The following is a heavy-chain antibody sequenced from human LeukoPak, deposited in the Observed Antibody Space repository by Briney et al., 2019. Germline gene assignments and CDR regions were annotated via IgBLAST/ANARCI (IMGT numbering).Heavy chain of an antibody. CDR2: IKADGSLK. CDR1: AFTFSTYW. J-gene: IGHJ3*02. V-gene: IGHV3-7*01. D-gene: IGHD2-21*02. CDR3: ARIAYCGDDCLNAFDI. Sequence: GGSLRLSRVASAFTFSTYWMSWVRQAPGKGLEWVANIKADGSLKYYVDSVKGRFTISRDNAKNSMYLQMNSLRVEDTAFYYCARIAYCGDDCLNAFDIWGQGTMVTVSS.